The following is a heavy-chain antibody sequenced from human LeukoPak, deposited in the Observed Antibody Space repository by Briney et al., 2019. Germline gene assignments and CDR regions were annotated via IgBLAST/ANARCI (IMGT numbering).Heavy chain of an antibody. CDR3: ARDRDYCSSTSCYSDAFDI. V-gene: IGHV3-48*02. J-gene: IGHJ3*02. CDR2: ISSSSSTI. CDR1: GFTFSSYS. Sequence: PPGGSLRPSCAASGFTFSSYSMNWVRQAPGKGLEWVSYISSSSSTIYYADSVKGRFTISRDNAKNSLYLQMNSLRDEDTAVYYCARDRDYCSSTSCYSDAFDIWGQGTMVTVSS. D-gene: IGHD2-2*01.